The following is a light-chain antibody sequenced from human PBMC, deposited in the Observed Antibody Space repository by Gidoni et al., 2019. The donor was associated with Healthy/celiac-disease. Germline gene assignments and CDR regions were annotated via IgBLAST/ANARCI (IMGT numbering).Light chain of an antibody. CDR3: QQYGSSPPVT. J-gene: IGKJ4*01. CDR2: GAS. Sequence: EMVLTQSPVSLSLSPGERATLPCRASQSVSSSYLAWYQQQPRQAPRLLIYGASSRSTGIPDRFSGSGAWTDFTLTISRREPEDVAVYYCQQYGSSPPVTFGGGTKVEIK. CDR1: QSVSSSY. V-gene: IGKV3-20*01.